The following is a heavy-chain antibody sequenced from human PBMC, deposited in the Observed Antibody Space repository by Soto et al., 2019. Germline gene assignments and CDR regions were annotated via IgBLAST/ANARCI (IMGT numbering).Heavy chain of an antibody. Sequence: SETLSLTCTVSGGSISSSSYYWGWIRQPPGKGLEWIGSIYYSGSTYYNPSLKSRVTISVDTPKNQFSLKLSSVTAADTAVYYCARLGAVAGTRGDAFDIWGQGTMVTVSS. J-gene: IGHJ3*02. CDR2: IYYSGST. CDR3: ARLGAVAGTRGDAFDI. CDR1: GGSISSSSYY. V-gene: IGHV4-39*01. D-gene: IGHD6-19*01.